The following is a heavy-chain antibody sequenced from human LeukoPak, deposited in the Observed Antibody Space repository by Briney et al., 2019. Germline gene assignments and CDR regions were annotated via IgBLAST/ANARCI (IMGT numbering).Heavy chain of an antibody. CDR3: ARITHDYGDYLFDP. CDR1: GFSLSTSGMC. J-gene: IGHJ5*02. CDR2: IDWDDDK. D-gene: IGHD4-17*01. Sequence: SGPALVKPTQTLTLTCTFSGFSLSTSGMCVSWIRQPPGKALEWLARIDWDDDKYYSTSLKTRLTISKDTSKNQVVLTMTNMDPVDTATYCCARITHDYGDYLFDPWGQGTLVTVSS. V-gene: IGHV2-70*11.